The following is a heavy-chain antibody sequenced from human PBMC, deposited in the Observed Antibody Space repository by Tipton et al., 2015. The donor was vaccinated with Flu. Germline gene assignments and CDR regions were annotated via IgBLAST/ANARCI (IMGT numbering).Heavy chain of an antibody. Sequence: TLSLTCTVSGDSISTTIYYWGWVRQPPGKGLEWIGSIYYSGTTYYNPSLKSRATVSVDPPKNQFSLKLSSVTAADTAVYYCARDTIFGVAHWGQGTLVTVSS. D-gene: IGHD3-3*01. V-gene: IGHV4-39*07. CDR1: GDSISTTIYY. CDR3: ARDTIFGVAH. CDR2: IYYSGTT. J-gene: IGHJ4*02.